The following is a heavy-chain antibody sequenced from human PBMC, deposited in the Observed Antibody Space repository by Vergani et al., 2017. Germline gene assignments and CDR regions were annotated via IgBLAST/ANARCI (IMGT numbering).Heavy chain of an antibody. CDR3: ARWGGSSGWYDYYYGMDV. J-gene: IGHJ6*02. CDR2: IKQDGSEK. V-gene: IGHV3-7*03. Sequence: EVQLVESGGGLVQPGGSLRLSCAASGFTFSSYWMSWVRQAPGKGLEWVANIKQDGSEKYYVDSVKGRFTISRDNAKNSLYLQMNSLRAEDTAVYYCARWGGSSGWYDYYYGMDVWGQGTTVTVSS. D-gene: IGHD6-19*01. CDR1: GFTFSSYW.